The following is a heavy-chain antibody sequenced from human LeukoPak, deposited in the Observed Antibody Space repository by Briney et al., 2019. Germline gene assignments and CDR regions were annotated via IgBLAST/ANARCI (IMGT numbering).Heavy chain of an antibody. D-gene: IGHD2-21*02. Sequence: PGGSLRLSCAASGFPVSSNYMSWVRQAPGKGLEWGSVIYSGGSTYYADSVKGRFTISRDNSKNTLYLQMNSLRAEDTAVYYCARSPGAYCGGDCYPYYFDYWGQGTLVTVSS. CDR3: ARSPGAYCGGDCYPYYFDY. V-gene: IGHV3-53*01. CDR2: IYSGGST. CDR1: GFPVSSNY. J-gene: IGHJ4*02.